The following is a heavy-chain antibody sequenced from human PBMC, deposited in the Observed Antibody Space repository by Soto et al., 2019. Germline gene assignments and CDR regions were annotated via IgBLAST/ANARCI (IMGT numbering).Heavy chain of an antibody. CDR3: ARRTDSSSSRYYYMYV. J-gene: IGHJ6*03. Sequence: SETLSLTCTVSGGSISSHCWSWIRQPPGRGLEWIGYTYYSGSTNYNPSLKSRVTISVDTSKNQFSLKLSPVTAADTAVYYCARRTDSSSSRYYYMYVWGKGTTVTVSS. CDR1: GGSISSHC. V-gene: IGHV4-59*08. CDR2: TYYSGST. D-gene: IGHD6-6*01.